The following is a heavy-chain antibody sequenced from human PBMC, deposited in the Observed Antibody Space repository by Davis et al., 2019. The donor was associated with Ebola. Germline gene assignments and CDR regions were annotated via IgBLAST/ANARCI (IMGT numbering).Heavy chain of an antibody. CDR3: ARRLAMTGYAFDY. Sequence: PGGSLRLSCKGSGYSFTSYWIGWVRQMPGKGLEWMGIVYPSDSDTRYSPSFQGQVTISADKSISTAYLQWSSLKASDTAMYYCARRLAMTGYAFDYWGQGTLVTVSS. CDR2: VYPSDSDT. D-gene: IGHD3-9*01. V-gene: IGHV5-51*01. CDR1: GYSFTSYW. J-gene: IGHJ4*02.